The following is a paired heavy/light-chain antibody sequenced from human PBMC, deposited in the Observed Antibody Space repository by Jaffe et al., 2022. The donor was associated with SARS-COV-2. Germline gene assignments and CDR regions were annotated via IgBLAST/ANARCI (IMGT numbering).Heavy chain of an antibody. CDR3: AKAVEQQLVLGENWFDP. Sequence: EVQLVESGGGLVQPGRSLRLSCAASGFRFDDYAMHWVRQAPGKGLEWVSGINWNSGVIAYAVSVRGRFTISRDNAKKSLYLQMNSLRPEDTALYYCAKAVEQQLVLGENWFDPWGQGTLVTVSS. CDR1: GFRFDDYA. CDR2: INWNSGVI. D-gene: IGHD6-13*01. J-gene: IGHJ5*02. V-gene: IGHV3-9*01.
Light chain of an antibody. CDR1: ALPKQY. CDR3: QSADSSGTYYVE. Sequence: SYELTQPPSVSVSPGQTARITCSGDALPKQYTHWYQQRPGQAPVLVIYKDSERPSGIPERFSGSSSGTTVTLTISAVQAEDEADYYCQSADSSGTYYVEFGGGTKLTVL. V-gene: IGLV3-25*03. J-gene: IGLJ2*01. CDR2: KDS.